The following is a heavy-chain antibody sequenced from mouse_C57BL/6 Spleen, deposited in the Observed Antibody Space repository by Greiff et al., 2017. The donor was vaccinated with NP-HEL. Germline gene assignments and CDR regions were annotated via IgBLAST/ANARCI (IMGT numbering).Heavy chain of an antibody. Sequence: QVQLQQSGAELVRPGASVTLSCKASGYTFTDYEMHWVKQTPVHGLEWIGAIDPETGGTAYNQKFKGKAILTADKSSSTAYMELRSLTSEDSAVYYCTDYYGSSYRWYFDVWGTGTTVTVSS. CDR2: IDPETGGT. J-gene: IGHJ1*03. CDR1: GYTFTDYE. D-gene: IGHD1-1*01. V-gene: IGHV1-15*01. CDR3: TDYYGSSYRWYFDV.